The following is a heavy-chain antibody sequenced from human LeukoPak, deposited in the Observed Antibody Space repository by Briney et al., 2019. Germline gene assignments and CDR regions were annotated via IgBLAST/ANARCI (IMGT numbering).Heavy chain of an antibody. V-gene: IGHV3-30-3*01. CDR3: ARGQWDLRANYFDY. Sequence: PGGSLRLSCAASGFTFGSFAVHWVRQAPGKGLEWVAVISYDGSNTYYADSVKGRFTISRDNSKNTLYLQMNSLRAEDTAVFYCARGQWDLRANYFDYWGQGTLVTVSS. CDR1: GFTFGSFA. D-gene: IGHD1-26*01. CDR2: ISYDGSNT. J-gene: IGHJ4*02.